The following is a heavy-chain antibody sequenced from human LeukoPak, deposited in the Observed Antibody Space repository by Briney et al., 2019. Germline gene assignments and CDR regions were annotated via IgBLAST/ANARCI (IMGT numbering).Heavy chain of an antibody. Sequence: ASVKVSCKASGYTFTSYGISWVRQAPGQGLEWMGWISAYNGNTNYAQKLQGRVTMTADTSTSTAYMELRSLRSDDTAVYYCARGYIKYDSSGYYSSGYFDLWGRGTLVTVSS. D-gene: IGHD3-22*01. V-gene: IGHV1-18*01. CDR3: ARGYIKYDSSGYYSSGYFDL. CDR2: ISAYNGNT. CDR1: GYTFTSYG. J-gene: IGHJ2*01.